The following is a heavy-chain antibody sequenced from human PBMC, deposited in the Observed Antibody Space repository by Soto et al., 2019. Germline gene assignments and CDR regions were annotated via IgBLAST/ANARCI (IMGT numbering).Heavy chain of an antibody. V-gene: IGHV4-34*01. Sequence: PSETLSLTCAVYGGSVNGYYWNWIRQPPGKGLEWIGEINHTGGTHYNPSLKSRVTMSVDTSKNQFSLRLSSVTAADTAIYYCASRITVFGVLIPPFDPWGQGTQVTVSS. CDR3: ASRITVFGVLIPPFDP. J-gene: IGHJ5*02. CDR2: INHTGGT. D-gene: IGHD3-3*01. CDR1: GGSVNGYY.